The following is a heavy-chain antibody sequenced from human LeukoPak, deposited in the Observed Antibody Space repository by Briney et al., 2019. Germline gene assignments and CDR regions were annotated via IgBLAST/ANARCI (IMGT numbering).Heavy chain of an antibody. D-gene: IGHD4-17*01. Sequence: GGSLRLSCAASGFTFSSYAMHWVRQAPGKGLEWLSSISGTKTYSASVRGRFTISRDNTKNSVYLQVNNVTTEDTAVYYCATEDPATVTTYGFDSWGQGTLVTVSS. J-gene: IGHJ4*02. CDR3: ATEDPATVTTYGFDS. CDR2: ISGTKT. V-gene: IGHV3-21*01. CDR1: GFTFSSYA.